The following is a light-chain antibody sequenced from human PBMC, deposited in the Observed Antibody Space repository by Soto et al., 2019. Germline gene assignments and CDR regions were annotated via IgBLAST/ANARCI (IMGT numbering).Light chain of an antibody. CDR3: QQRSNWPPDKYT. J-gene: IGKJ2*01. CDR2: AAS. V-gene: IGKV1-9*01. Sequence: DIQLTQSPSFLSASVGDRVTITCRASQGISSYLAWYQQKPGKAPKLLIYAASTLQSGVPSRFSGSGSGTEFTLTISSLQPEDFATYYCQQRSNWPPDKYTFGQGTKLEI. CDR1: QGISSY.